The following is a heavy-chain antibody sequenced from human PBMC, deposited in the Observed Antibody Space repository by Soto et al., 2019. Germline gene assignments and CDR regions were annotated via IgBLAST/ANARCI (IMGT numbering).Heavy chain of an antibody. J-gene: IGHJ4*02. CDR1: GFTFSSYA. CDR2: ISYDGSNK. V-gene: IGHV3-30-3*01. CDR3: AREPLYGGNPLWDY. D-gene: IGHD2-15*01. Sequence: GGSLRLSCAASGFTFSSYAMHWVRQAPGKGLEWVAVISYDGSNKYYADSVKGRFTISRDNSKNTLYLQMNSLRAEDTAVYYCAREPLYGGNPLWDYWGQGTLVTVSS.